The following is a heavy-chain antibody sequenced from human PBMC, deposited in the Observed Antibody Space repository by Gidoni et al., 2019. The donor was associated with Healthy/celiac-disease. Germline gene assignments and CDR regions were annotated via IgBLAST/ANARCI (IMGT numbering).Heavy chain of an antibody. Sequence: EVQLVESGGGLVQPGGSLRLSCAASGFTFSSYAMSWVRQAPGQGLEWVSAISGSGGSTYYADSVKGRFTISRDNSKNTLYLQMNSLRAEDTAVYYCAKEGGQPNYYYYYMDVWGKGTTVTVSS. J-gene: IGHJ6*03. D-gene: IGHD1-1*01. V-gene: IGHV3-23*04. CDR2: ISGSGGST. CDR3: AKEGGQPNYYYYYMDV. CDR1: GFTFSSYA.